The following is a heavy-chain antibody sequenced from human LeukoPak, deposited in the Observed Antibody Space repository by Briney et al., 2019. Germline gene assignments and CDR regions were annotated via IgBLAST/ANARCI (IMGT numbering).Heavy chain of an antibody. D-gene: IGHD3-10*01. CDR2: ISSSSSYI. V-gene: IGHV3-21*01. J-gene: IGHJ4*02. Sequence: GGSLRLSCAASGFTFSSYSMNWVRQAPGKGLEWDSSISSSSSYIYYADSVKGRFTISRDNAKNSLYLQMNSLRAEDTAVYYCARDSVLGDYFDYWGQGILVTVSS. CDR1: GFTFSSYS. CDR3: ARDSVLGDYFDY.